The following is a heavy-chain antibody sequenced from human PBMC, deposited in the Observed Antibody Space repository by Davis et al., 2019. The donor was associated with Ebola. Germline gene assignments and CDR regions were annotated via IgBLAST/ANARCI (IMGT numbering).Heavy chain of an antibody. V-gene: IGHV4-38-2*02. CDR2: IYHSGST. CDR1: GSSISRCFS. CDR3: ARDYVY. D-gene: IGHD1-14*01. Sequence: SETLSLTCTVSGSSISRCFSCGWIRQPPGKGLEWIGSIYHSGSTNYSPSLKRRVNISADTSKNQFSLRLSSVTAADTAIYYCARDYVYWGQGTLVAVSS. J-gene: IGHJ4*02.